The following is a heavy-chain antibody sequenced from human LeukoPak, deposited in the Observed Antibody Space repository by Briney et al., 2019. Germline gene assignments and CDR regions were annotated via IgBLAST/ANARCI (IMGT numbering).Heavy chain of an antibody. CDR1: GHSVSSNSAA. J-gene: IGHJ5*02. Sequence: SQTLSLTCAISGHSVSSNSAACNWIRQSPSRGLEWLGRTYYRSKWYNDYAVSVKSRITINPDTSKNQFSLQLNSVTPEDTAVYYCARDLHPPYNWFDPWGQGTLVTVSS. V-gene: IGHV6-1*01. CDR2: TYYRSKWYN. CDR3: ARDLHPPYNWFDP.